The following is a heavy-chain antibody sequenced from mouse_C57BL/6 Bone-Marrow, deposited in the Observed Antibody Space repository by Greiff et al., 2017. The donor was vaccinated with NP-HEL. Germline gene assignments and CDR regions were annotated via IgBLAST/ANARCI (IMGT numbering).Heavy chain of an antibody. D-gene: IGHD1-1*01. CDR1: GFNIKDDY. V-gene: IGHV14-4*01. CDR3: VHYDGWYFDV. J-gene: IGHJ1*03. Sequence: VQLQQSGAELVRPGASVKLSCTASGFNIKDDYMHWVKQRPEQGLEWIGWIDPENGDTEYASKFQGKATITADTSSNTAYLQLSSLTSEDTAVYYCVHYDGWYFDVWGTGTTVTVSS. CDR2: IDPENGDT.